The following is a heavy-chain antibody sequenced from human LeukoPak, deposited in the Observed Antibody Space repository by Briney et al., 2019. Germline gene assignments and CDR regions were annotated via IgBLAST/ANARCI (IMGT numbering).Heavy chain of an antibody. CDR2: ISSSGSTI. J-gene: IGHJ4*02. Sequence: GGSLRLSCAASGFTFSSYEMNWVRQAPGKGLEWVSYISSSGSTIYYADSVKGRFTISRDNAKNSLYLQMNSLRAGDTAVYYCARVNTIFGVVIPDYWGQGTLVTVSS. CDR3: ARVNTIFGVVIPDY. CDR1: GFTFSSYE. D-gene: IGHD3-3*01. V-gene: IGHV3-48*03.